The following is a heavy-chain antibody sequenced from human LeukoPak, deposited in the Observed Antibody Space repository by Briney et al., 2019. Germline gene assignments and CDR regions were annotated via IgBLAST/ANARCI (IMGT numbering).Heavy chain of an antibody. CDR1: GLIFSNYA. J-gene: IGHJ4*02. CDR3: ARVTFSGSYFHYFDY. CDR2: ISGSGGST. V-gene: IGHV3-23*01. Sequence: AGGSLRLSCAASGLIFSNYAMNWVRQAPGKGLEWVSGISGSGGSTYYADSVKGRFTISRDNSKNTLYLQMNSLRAEDTAMYYCARVTFSGSYFHYFDYWGQGTLVTVSS. D-gene: IGHD1-26*01.